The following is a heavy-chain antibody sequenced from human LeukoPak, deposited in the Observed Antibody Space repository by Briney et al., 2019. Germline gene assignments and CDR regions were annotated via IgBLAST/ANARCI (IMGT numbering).Heavy chain of an antibody. D-gene: IGHD4-11*01. J-gene: IGHJ6*02. CDR2: INPSGGST. CDR3: ARTTPGYYYGMDV. Sequence: ASVTVSCKASGYTFTSYYMHWVRQAPGQGLEWMGIINPSGGSTSYAQKFQGRVTMTRDTSTSTVYMELSSLRSEDTAVYYCARTTPGYYYGMDVWGQGTTVTVSS. CDR1: GYTFTSYY. V-gene: IGHV1-46*01.